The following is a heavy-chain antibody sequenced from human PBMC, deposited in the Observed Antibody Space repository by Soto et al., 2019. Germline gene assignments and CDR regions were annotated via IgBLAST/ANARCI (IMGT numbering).Heavy chain of an antibody. V-gene: IGHV3-48*03. CDR1: GFTFSSYE. CDR3: ARGRSPYEGYSSSWCWFDP. CDR2: ISSSGSTI. D-gene: IGHD6-13*01. Sequence: GGSLRLSCAASGFTFSSYEMNWVRQAPGKGLEWVSYISSSGSTIYYADSVKGRFTISRDNAKNSLYLQMNSLRAGDTAVYYCARGRSPYEGYSSSWCWFDPWGQGTLVTVSS. J-gene: IGHJ5*02.